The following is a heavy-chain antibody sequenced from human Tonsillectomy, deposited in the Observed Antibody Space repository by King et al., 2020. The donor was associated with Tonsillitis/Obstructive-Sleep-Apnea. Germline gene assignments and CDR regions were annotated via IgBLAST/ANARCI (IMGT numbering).Heavy chain of an antibody. Sequence: VQLVESGGGLVKPGGSGRLSCATSGFTFKNFSMIWVRQAPGAGPEGGGSINIRRDYINYADSVKGRFTISRDNAKNSMFLQMNSLTVADTAVYYCALPGLYWGQGTLVTVSS. V-gene: IGHV3-21*01. CDR1: GFTFKNFS. CDR3: ALPGLY. D-gene: IGHD3/OR15-3a*01. CDR2: INIRRDYI. J-gene: IGHJ4*02.